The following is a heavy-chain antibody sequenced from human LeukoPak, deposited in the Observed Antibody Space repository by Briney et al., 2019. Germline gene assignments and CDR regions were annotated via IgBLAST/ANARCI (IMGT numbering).Heavy chain of an antibody. V-gene: IGHV1-69*01. J-gene: IGHJ6*02. Sequence: GASVTVSCKASGGTFSSYSISWVRQAPGQGLEWMGGIIPIFDTADYAQNFQGRVTITADESTSTAYMELSSLRSEDTAVFYCARISLGAIWGYYYGMDVWGQGTTVTVSS. CDR3: ARISLGAIWGYYYGMDV. CDR2: IIPIFDTA. D-gene: IGHD1-26*01. CDR1: GGTFSSYS.